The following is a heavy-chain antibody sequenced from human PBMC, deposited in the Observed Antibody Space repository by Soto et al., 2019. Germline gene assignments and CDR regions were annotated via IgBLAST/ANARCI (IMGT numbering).Heavy chain of an antibody. CDR3: ARSRPYDSSGYYLVY. J-gene: IGHJ4*02. D-gene: IGHD3-22*01. CDR2: ISYDGSNK. Sequence: GGSLRLSCAASGFTFSSYGMHWVRQAPGKGLEWVAVISYDGSNKYYADSVKGRFTISRGNSKNTVYVQMNSLRAEDTAVYYCARSRPYDSSGYYLVYWGQGTLVTVSS. V-gene: IGHV3-30*19. CDR1: GFTFSSYG.